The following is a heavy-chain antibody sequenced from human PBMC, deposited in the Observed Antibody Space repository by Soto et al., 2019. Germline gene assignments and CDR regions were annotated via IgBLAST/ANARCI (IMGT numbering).Heavy chain of an antibody. V-gene: IGHV1-69*13. D-gene: IGHD2-2*01. J-gene: IGHJ5*02. CDR2: IIPIFGTA. CDR3: APDPEGYCSSTSCRNQYRFDP. Sequence: GASVKVSCKASGGTFSSYAISWVRQAPGQGLEWMGGIIPIFGTANYAQKFQGRVTITADESTSTAYMELSSLRSEDTAVYYCAPDPEGYCSSTSCRNQYRFDPWGQGTLVTVSS. CDR1: GGTFSSYA.